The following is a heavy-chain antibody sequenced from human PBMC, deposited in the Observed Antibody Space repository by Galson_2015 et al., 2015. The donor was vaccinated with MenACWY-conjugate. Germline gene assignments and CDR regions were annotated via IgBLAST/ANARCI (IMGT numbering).Heavy chain of an antibody. CDR2: IKADGSFS. D-gene: IGHD1-1*01. CDR1: GFTFNNYW. Sequence: SLRLSCAASGFTFNNYWMHWVRQPPGKGLEWISYIKADGSFSNYADSVKGRFTISTDNAKNMVYLQMDGLGDEDTAVYFCARDNNWSFDSSGQGALLPVSS. V-gene: IGHV3-74*01. CDR3: ARDNNWSFDS. J-gene: IGHJ4*02.